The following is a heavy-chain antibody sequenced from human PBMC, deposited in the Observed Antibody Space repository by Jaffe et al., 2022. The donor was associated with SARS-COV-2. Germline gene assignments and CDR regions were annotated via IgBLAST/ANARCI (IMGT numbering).Heavy chain of an antibody. V-gene: IGHV3-30*14. CDR2: ISYDGSEK. CDR1: GFTLSDYA. CDR3: ARDLTNGWPYYGMVI. Sequence: QVQLVESGGGVVQPGRSLRLSCAASGFTLSDYAIHCVRQAPDKGLEWVAIISYDGSEKYYADSVKGRFTISRDNSKNTVYLQMNSLRPEDTAVYYCARDLTNGWPYYGMVIWGQGTTVTVSS. D-gene: IGHD6-19*01. J-gene: IGHJ6*02.